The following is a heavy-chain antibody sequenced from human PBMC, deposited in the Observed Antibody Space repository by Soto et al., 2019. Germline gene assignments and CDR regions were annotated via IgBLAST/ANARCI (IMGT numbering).Heavy chain of an antibody. D-gene: IGHD3-22*01. V-gene: IGHV1-18*04. CDR2: ISAHNGDT. J-gene: IGHJ4*02. CDR3: ATEPIYYNDGSGYYPLGH. CDR1: GYSFATYG. Sequence: GASVKVSCKASGYSFATYGFSWVVQSPLRGLECVGWISAHNGDTHYSQKFQGRVTLTTDTSTNTGYMELRSLTSDDTAVYFCATEPIYYNDGSGYYPLGHWGQGTLVTVSS.